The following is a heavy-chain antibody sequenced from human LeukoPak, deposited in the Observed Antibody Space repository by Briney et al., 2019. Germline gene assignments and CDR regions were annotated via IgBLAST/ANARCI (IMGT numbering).Heavy chain of an antibody. J-gene: IGHJ4*02. V-gene: IGHV1-18*01. D-gene: IGHD1-1*01. CDR2: ISASNGNT. CDR1: GYTLTELS. CDR3: ARSPLSYPGTWHSFFDY. Sequence: ASVTVSCKVSGYTLTELSMHWVRQAPGQGLEWLGWISASNGNTNYAQKLQGRVTMTSDTSTSTAYMDLRSLTPDDTAFYYCARSPLSYPGTWHSFFDYWGQEPL.